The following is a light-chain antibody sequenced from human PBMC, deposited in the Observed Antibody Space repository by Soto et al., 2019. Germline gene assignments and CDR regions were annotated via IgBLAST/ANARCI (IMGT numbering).Light chain of an antibody. J-gene: IGKJ4*01. Sequence: EIVMTQSPATLSVSRGERATLSCRASQSVSSNLAWYQQKPGQAPRLLIYGASTRATGIPARFSGSGSGTEFTLTISSLQSEDFAVYYCQQYNNWLQTFGGGTKVEIK. CDR3: QQYNNWLQT. CDR1: QSVSSN. CDR2: GAS. V-gene: IGKV3-15*01.